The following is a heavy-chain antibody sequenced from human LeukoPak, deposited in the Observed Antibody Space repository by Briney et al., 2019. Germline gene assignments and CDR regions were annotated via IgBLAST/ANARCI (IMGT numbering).Heavy chain of an antibody. Sequence: GASVKVSCKASGYTFTGYYMHWVRQAPGQGLEWMGWINPNSGGTNYAQKFQGRVTITADKSTSTAYMELSSLRSEDTAVYYCAREGFEGAFDIWGQGTMVTVSS. CDR3: AREGFEGAFDI. CDR1: GYTFTGYY. CDR2: INPNSGGT. V-gene: IGHV1-2*02. J-gene: IGHJ3*02.